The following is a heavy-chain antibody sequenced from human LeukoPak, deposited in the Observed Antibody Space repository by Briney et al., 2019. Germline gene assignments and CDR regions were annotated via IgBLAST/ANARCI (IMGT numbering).Heavy chain of an antibody. V-gene: IGHV3-20*04. Sequence: TGGSLRLSCAASGFTFDDYGMSWVRQAPGNGLEWVSGINWNGGSTGYADSVKGRFTISRDNAKNSLYLQVNSLRAEDTALYYCARALLYCSSTSCSFDYWGQGTLVTVSS. CDR1: GFTFDDYG. CDR3: ARALLYCSSTSCSFDY. D-gene: IGHD2-2*01. J-gene: IGHJ4*02. CDR2: INWNGGST.